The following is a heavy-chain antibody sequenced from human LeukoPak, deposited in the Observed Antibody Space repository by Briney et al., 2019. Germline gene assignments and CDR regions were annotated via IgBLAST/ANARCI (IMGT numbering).Heavy chain of an antibody. V-gene: IGHV4-4*07. D-gene: IGHD3-22*01. Sequence: SETLSLTCTVSGGSISNKYWSWIRQPAGKGLEWIGRIYTSGSTNYNPSLKSRVTMSVDTSKNQFSLKLSSVTAADTAVYYCARDTYYYDSSGYWADYWGQGTLVTVSS. CDR2: IYTSGST. CDR3: ARDTYYYDSSGYWADY. CDR1: GGSISNKY. J-gene: IGHJ4*02.